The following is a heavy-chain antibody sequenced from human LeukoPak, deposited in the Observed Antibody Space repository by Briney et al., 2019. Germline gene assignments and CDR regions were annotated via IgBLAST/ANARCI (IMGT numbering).Heavy chain of an antibody. J-gene: IGHJ4*02. CDR1: GGSISSRSYY. CDR3: ARRSPSDFWSGHQQYYFDY. V-gene: IGHV4-39*01. D-gene: IGHD3-3*01. Sequence: SETLSLTCTVSGGSISSRSYYWGWIRQPPGKGLEWIGSIYYSGSTYYNPSLRSRVTISVDTSKNQFSLKLSSVTAADTAVYYCARRSPSDFWSGHQQYYFDYWGQGTLVTVSS. CDR2: IYYSGST.